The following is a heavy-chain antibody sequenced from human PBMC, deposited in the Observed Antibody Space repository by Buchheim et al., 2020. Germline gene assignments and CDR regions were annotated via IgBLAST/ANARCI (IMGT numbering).Heavy chain of an antibody. CDR2: ISGSGGST. D-gene: IGHD4-17*01. CDR1: GFTFSSYA. CDR3: AKDQHKSLTPEGGFDY. Sequence: EVQLLESGGGLVQPGGSLRLSCAASGFTFSSYAMSWVRQAPGKGLEWVSAISGSGGSTYYADSVKGRFTISSGNSKNTLFLQMNSLRAEDTAVYYCAKDQHKSLTPEGGFDYWGQGTL. J-gene: IGHJ4*02. V-gene: IGHV3-23*01.